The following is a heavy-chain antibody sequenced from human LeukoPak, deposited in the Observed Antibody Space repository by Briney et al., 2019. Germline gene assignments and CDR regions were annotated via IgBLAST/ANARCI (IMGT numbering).Heavy chain of an antibody. J-gene: IGHJ4*02. CDR2: IIPIFGTA. CDR1: GGTFSSYA. Sequence: SVKVSCKASGGTFSSYAISWVRQAPGQGLEWMGGIIPIFGTANYAQKFQGRVTITADKSTSTAYMELSSLRSEDTAVYYCARGFPLYSYGYRGFDYWGQGTLVTVSS. CDR3: ARGFPLYSYGYRGFDY. D-gene: IGHD5-18*01. V-gene: IGHV1-69*06.